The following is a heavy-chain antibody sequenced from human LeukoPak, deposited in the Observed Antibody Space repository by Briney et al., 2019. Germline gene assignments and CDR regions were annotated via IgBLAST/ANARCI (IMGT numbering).Heavy chain of an antibody. V-gene: IGHV3-30*03. D-gene: IGHD1-1*01. Sequence: GGSLRLSCAASGVTFSSYGMHWVRQAPGKGLEWVAVISYDGSNKYYADSVKGRFTISRDNSKNTLYLQMNSLRAEDTAVYYCTTGTVAYFYGMDVWGKGTTVTVSS. CDR1: GVTFSSYG. CDR2: ISYDGSNK. CDR3: TTGTVAYFYGMDV. J-gene: IGHJ6*04.